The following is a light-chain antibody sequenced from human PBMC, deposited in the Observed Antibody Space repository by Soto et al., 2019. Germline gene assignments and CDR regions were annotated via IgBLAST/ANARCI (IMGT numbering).Light chain of an antibody. J-gene: IGLJ1*01. V-gene: IGLV2-14*03. CDR2: DVS. CDR1: SSDVGAYTF. CDR3: SSYTSSSTHV. Sequence: QSVLTQPASVSGSPGQSITISCTGTSSDVGAYTFVSWYQQHPDKVPTLMIFDVSRRPSGVSDRFSGSKSGNTASLTISGLQPEAEAYYYCSSYTSSSTHVFGSGTRLTVL.